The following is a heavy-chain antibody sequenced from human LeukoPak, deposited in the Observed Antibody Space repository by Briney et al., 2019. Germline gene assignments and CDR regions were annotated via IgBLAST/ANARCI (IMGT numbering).Heavy chain of an antibody. V-gene: IGHV4-30-2*03. Sequence: SSETLSLTCGVSGGSISSGSYSWSWIRQPPGKGLEWIGYMFYTGNTYYNPSLKSRVTISVDTSKNQFSLKLSSVTAADTAVYYCARHSYYYGSGSQEKEPYFDYWGQGTLVTVSS. CDR2: MFYTGNT. J-gene: IGHJ4*02. CDR3: ARHSYYYGSGSQEKEPYFDY. CDR1: GGSISSGSYS. D-gene: IGHD3-10*01.